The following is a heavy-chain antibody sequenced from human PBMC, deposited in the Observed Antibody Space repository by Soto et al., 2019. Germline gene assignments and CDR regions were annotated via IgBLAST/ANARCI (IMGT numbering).Heavy chain of an antibody. Sequence: VASVKVSCKASGGTFSSYTISWVRQAPGQGLEWMGRIIPILGIANYAQKFQGRVTITADKSTSTAYMELSSLRSEDTAVYYCAREAYSGPDKPFGMGAFDIWGQGTMVTVSS. V-gene: IGHV1-69*04. J-gene: IGHJ3*02. CDR3: AREAYSGPDKPFGMGAFDI. D-gene: IGHD5-12*01. CDR2: IIPILGIA. CDR1: GGTFSSYT.